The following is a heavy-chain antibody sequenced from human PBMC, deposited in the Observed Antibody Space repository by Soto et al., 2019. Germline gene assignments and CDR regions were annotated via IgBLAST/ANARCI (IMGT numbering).Heavy chain of an antibody. Sequence: QVQLVQSGAEVKKPGSSVKVSCKASGGTFSTYTITWVRQAPGQGLEWMGRIIPIIGIINYAQKVQGRVTITADKFTGTAYMELIRLRSDDTAVYYCAGDPDSHYNDSHASSYPWGQGTLVTVSS. J-gene: IGHJ5*02. D-gene: IGHD3-22*01. CDR1: GGTFSTYT. V-gene: IGHV1-69*08. CDR3: AGDPDSHYNDSHASSYP. CDR2: IIPIIGII.